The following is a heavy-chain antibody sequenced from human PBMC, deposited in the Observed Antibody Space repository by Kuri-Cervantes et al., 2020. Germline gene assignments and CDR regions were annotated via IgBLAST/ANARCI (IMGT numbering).Heavy chain of an antibody. CDR1: GFTFSSYG. D-gene: IGHD3-9*01. V-gene: IGHV3-33*03. CDR2: IWYDGSNK. J-gene: IGHJ4*02. CDR3: AKDQDYDILTGYPIDY. Sequence: GESLKISCAASGFTFSSYGMHWVRQAPGKGLEWVAVIWYDGSNKYYADSVKGRFTISRDNAKNSLYLQMNSLRAEDTALYYCAKDQDYDILTGYPIDYWGQGTLVTVSS.